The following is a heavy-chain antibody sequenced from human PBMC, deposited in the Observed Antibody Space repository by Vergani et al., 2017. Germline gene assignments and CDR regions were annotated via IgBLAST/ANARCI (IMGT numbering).Heavy chain of an antibody. CDR1: GGSISSRSYY. J-gene: IGHJ4*02. Sequence: VQLQESGPGLVKPSETLSLTCTVSGGSISSRSYYWGWIRLPPGKGLEWVAAIKGDGSAKQYVESVKGRFTISRDNAKSSLYLQMNSLRVADTAVYYCARGHPVGSYWGQGTLVTVSS. CDR3: ARGHPVGSY. V-gene: IGHV3-7*01. D-gene: IGHD1-26*01. CDR2: IKGDGSAK.